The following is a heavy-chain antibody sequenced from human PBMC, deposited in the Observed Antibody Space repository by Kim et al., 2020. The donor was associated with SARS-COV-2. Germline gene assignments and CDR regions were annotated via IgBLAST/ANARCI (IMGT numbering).Heavy chain of an antibody. V-gene: IGHV3-33*01. CDR3: ARAGDGYNWNDDAFDI. CDR1: GFTFSSYG. J-gene: IGHJ3*02. CDR2: IWYDGSNK. Sequence: GGSLRLSCAASGFTFSSYGMHWVRQAPGKGLEWVAVIWYDGSNKYYADSVKGRFTISRDNSKNTLYLQMNSLRAEDTAVYYCARAGDGYNWNDDAFDIWGQGTMVTVSS. D-gene: IGHD1-1*01.